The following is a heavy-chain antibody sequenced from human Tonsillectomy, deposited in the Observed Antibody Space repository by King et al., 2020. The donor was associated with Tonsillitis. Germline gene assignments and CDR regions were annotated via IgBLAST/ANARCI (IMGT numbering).Heavy chain of an antibody. CDR3: ARHDSIGYYYYYMDV. Sequence: QLQESGPGLVKPSETLSLTCTVSGGSISSYYWSWVRQPPGKGLEWIGYIYYSGSTNYNPSLKSRVTISVDTSNNQFSLKLSSVTAADTAVYYCARHDSIGYYYYYMDVWGKGTTVTVSS. J-gene: IGHJ6*03. D-gene: IGHD3-22*01. CDR2: IYYSGST. CDR1: GGSISSYY. V-gene: IGHV4-59*08.